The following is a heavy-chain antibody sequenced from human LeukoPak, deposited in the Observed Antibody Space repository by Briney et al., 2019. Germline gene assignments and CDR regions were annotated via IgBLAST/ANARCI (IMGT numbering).Heavy chain of an antibody. Sequence: PSETLSLTCTVSGGSISSYFWSWIRQPPGKGLEWIGYIYYSGSTNYNPSLKSRVTISVDTSKNQFSLRLRSVTAADTAVYYCARVTGYMIEDYFDYWGQGTLVTVSS. CDR1: GGSISSYF. J-gene: IGHJ4*02. CDR3: ARVTGYMIEDYFDY. D-gene: IGHD3-22*01. CDR2: IYYSGST. V-gene: IGHV4-59*01.